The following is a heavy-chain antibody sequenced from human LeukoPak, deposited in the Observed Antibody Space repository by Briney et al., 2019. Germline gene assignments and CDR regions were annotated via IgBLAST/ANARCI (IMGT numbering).Heavy chain of an antibody. Sequence: GGSLRLSCAASGFTFSGYAMAWVRQAPGKGLVWVSRISTDGSSAIYADSVKGRFTISRDNAKNTLYLQMNSLRAEDTAVYYCARVNVCPRCHFDYWGQGTLVTVSS. D-gene: IGHD3-16*01. CDR2: ISTDGSSA. J-gene: IGHJ4*02. V-gene: IGHV3-74*01. CDR3: ARVNVCPRCHFDY. CDR1: GFTFSGYA.